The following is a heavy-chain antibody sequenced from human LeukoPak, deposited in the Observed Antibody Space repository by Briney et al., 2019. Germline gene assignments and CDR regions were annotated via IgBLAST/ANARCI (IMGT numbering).Heavy chain of an antibody. J-gene: IGHJ4*02. CDR2: IKQDGSEK. V-gene: IGHV3-7*01. Sequence: PGGSLRLSCAASGFTFRSYSMNWVRQAPGKGLEWVANIKQDGSEKYYVDSVKGRFTISRDNAKNSLYLQMNSLRAEDTAVYYCARVGLRFLEWYYFDYWGQGTLVTVSS. D-gene: IGHD3-3*01. CDR3: ARVGLRFLEWYYFDY. CDR1: GFTFRSYS.